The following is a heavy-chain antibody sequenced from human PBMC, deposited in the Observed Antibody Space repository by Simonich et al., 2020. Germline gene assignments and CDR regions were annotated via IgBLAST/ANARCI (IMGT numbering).Heavy chain of an antibody. CDR3: ARDFRLQLVEIGTYYYYGMDV. D-gene: IGHD6-6*01. CDR1: GFTFSSYE. CDR2: ISSSGSTI. Sequence: EVQLVESGGGSVQPGGSLRLSCAASGFTFSSYEMNWVRQAPGKGLEWVSYISSSGSTIYYADSVKGRFTSSRVNAKNSLYLQMNSLRAEDTAVYYCARDFRLQLVEIGTYYYYGMDVWGQGTTVTVSS. J-gene: IGHJ6*02. V-gene: IGHV3-48*03.